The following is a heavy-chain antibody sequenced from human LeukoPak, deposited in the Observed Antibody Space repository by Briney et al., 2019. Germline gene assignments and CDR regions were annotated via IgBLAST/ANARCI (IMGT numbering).Heavy chain of an antibody. Sequence: GGSLRLSCAASGFTFSNYSMSWVRQAPGKGLEWVSSISSSSSYIYYADSVKGRFTISRDNAKNSLYLQMNSLRAEDTAVYYCARDGEMATIRGRYYFDCWGQGTLVTVSS. CDR3: ARDGEMATIRGRYYFDC. V-gene: IGHV3-21*01. CDR2: ISSSSSYI. J-gene: IGHJ4*02. D-gene: IGHD5-24*01. CDR1: GFTFSNYS.